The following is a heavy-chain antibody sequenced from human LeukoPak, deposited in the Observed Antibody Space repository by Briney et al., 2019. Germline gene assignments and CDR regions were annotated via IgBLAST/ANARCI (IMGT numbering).Heavy chain of an antibody. V-gene: IGHV3-23*01. CDR3: AKDGSWGDYQFYFYMDV. CDR2: ISGSGYYT. J-gene: IGHJ6*03. Sequence: WGSLRLSCEASGFTFGSFAMSWVRQAPGKGLEWVSGISGSGYYTYYAQSVKGRFTISRDNTKNTLYIELNSLRAEDTARYFCAKDGSWGDYQFYFYMDVWGKGTTVTVSS. CDR1: GFTFGSFA. D-gene: IGHD3-16*01.